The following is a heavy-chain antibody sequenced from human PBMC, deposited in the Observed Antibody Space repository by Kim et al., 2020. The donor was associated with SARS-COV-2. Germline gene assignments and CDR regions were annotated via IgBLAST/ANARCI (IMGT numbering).Heavy chain of an antibody. Sequence: ASVKVSCKTSGYSFTSYAINWVRQAPGQRLEWMGWITPGNANTKYSQKFQGRVTISRDTSASTVYMELSSLSSEDPAVYFCARWTGSGFDLWGQGTKVTISS. CDR3: ARWTGSGFDL. CDR2: ITPGNANT. CDR1: GYSFTSYA. V-gene: IGHV1-3*01. J-gene: IGHJ3*01. D-gene: IGHD3-10*01.